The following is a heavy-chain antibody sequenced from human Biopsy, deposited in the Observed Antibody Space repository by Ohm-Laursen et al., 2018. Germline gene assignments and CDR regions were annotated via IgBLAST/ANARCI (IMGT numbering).Heavy chain of an antibody. J-gene: IGHJ4*02. V-gene: IGHV4-38-2*02. CDR2: IFHIGST. D-gene: IGHD6-13*01. Sequence: GTLSLTCSVSGYSISTAYYWAWIRQPPGKGWEGLGIIFHIGSTNNNPSLKSRVSISVDTSKNHFSLRLTSVTAADTAVYYCARVGRAAPFDSWGQGTLVTVSS. CDR3: ARVGRAAPFDS. CDR1: GYSISTAYY.